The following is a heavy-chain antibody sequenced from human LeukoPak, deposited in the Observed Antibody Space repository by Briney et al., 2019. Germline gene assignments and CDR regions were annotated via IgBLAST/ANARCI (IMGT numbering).Heavy chain of an antibody. CDR2: ISGSGGST. CDR1: GFTFSSYA. J-gene: IGHJ4*02. D-gene: IGHD2-2*01. Sequence: PGGSLRLSCAASGFTFSSYAMSWVRQAPGKGLEWASAISGSGGSTYYADSVKGRFTISRDNSKNTLYLQMNSLRAEDTAVYYCAKDSPVVPAATPVYWGQGTLVTVSS. V-gene: IGHV3-23*01. CDR3: AKDSPVVPAATPVY.